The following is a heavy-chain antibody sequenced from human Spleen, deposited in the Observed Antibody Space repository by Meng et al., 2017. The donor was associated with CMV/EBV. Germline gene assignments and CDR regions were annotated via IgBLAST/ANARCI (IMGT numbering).Heavy chain of an antibody. J-gene: IGHJ5*02. CDR2: IYYSGST. D-gene: IGHD5-24*01. CDR1: GGSISSSSYY. V-gene: IGHV4-39*07. Sequence: QLRLRESGPGLVKPSETLSLTCTVSGGSISSSSYYWGWIRQPPGKGLEWIGSIYYSGSTYYNPSLKSRVTISVDTSKNQFSLKLSSVTAADTAVYYCAREGEMATITGNWFDPWGQGTLVTVSS. CDR3: AREGEMATITGNWFDP.